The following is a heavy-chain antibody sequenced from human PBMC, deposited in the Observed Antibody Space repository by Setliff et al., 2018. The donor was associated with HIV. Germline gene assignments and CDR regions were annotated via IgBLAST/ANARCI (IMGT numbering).Heavy chain of an antibody. CDR1: GFTFSTYN. V-gene: IGHV3-48*04. J-gene: IGHJ4*02. CDR2: ISSSSDSI. CDR3: ATDVDTATVFWGSHYLDY. Sequence: PGGSLRLSCAASGFTFSTYNMNWVRQAPRKGLEWVSYISSSSDSIYYADSVRGRFTVSRDNAKNSLYLQMNILRAEDTAVYYCATDVDTATVFWGSHYLDYWGQGTLVTVS. D-gene: IGHD5-18*01.